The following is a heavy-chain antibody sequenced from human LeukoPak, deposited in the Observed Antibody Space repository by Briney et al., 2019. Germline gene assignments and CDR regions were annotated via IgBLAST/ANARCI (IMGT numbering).Heavy chain of an antibody. Sequence: ASVKVSCKASGYTFTSYGISWVRQAPGQGLEWMGWISAYNGNTNYAQKLQGRVTMTIDTSTSTAYMELRSLRSDDTAVYYCARDSYDSSGYYLSSDYWGQGTLVTVSS. CDR1: GYTFTSYG. J-gene: IGHJ4*02. V-gene: IGHV1-18*01. CDR2: ISAYNGNT. D-gene: IGHD3-22*01. CDR3: ARDSYDSSGYYLSSDY.